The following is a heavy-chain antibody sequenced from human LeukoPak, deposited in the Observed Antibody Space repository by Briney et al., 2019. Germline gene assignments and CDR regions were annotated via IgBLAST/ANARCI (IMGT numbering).Heavy chain of an antibody. Sequence: GGSLRLSCAASGFTFSSYWMSWVRQAPGKGLEWVANIKQDGSEKYYVDSVKGRFTISRDNAKNSLYLQMNSLRAEDTAVYYCAKTYYIGSGSYYRGPWDIWGQGTMVTVSS. CDR3: AKTYYIGSGSYYRGPWDI. V-gene: IGHV3-7*01. J-gene: IGHJ3*02. D-gene: IGHD3-10*01. CDR2: IKQDGSEK. CDR1: GFTFSSYW.